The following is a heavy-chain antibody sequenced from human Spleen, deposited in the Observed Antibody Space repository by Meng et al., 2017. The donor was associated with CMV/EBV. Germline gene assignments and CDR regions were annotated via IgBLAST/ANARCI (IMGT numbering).Heavy chain of an antibody. J-gene: IGHJ5*02. CDR2: IYYSGTT. CDR1: GGSISSGFYY. D-gene: IGHD2-15*01. Sequence: SETLSLTCTVSGGSISSGFYYWNLIRQHPEKGLEWIGYIYYSGTTYYTPSLKSRLTMSIDRSKNQFSLKLSSVTAADTAVYYCARDGGHGDRPLYNWFDPWGQGTLVTVSS. V-gene: IGHV4-31*03. CDR3: ARDGGHGDRPLYNWFDP.